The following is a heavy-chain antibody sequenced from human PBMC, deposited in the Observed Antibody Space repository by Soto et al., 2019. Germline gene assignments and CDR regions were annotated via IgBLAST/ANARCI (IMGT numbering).Heavy chain of an antibody. J-gene: IGHJ6*02. V-gene: IGHV3-23*01. Sequence: GGSLRLSCTASGFTFGDYAMSWFRQAPGKGLYWVSGISGSGGSTYYADSVKGRFTISRDNSKNTLYLQMNSLRVEDTAVYYCAKGPRAPPPHDYGMDVWGQGTTVTVSS. CDR1: GFTFGDYA. CDR2: ISGSGGST. CDR3: AKGPRAPPPHDYGMDV.